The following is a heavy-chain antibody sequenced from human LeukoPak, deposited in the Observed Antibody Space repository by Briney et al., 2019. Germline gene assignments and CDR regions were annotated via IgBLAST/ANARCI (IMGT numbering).Heavy chain of an antibody. CDR2: ILTSGST. CDR3: ARVRVSGSYLYYFDS. CDR1: GGSISSYH. Sequence: SETLSLTCTVSGGSISSYHWSWVRQPPGKGLEWIGYILTSGSTNYNPSLKSRLTISVDTSKNQFTLKVNSVTAADTAVYYCARVRVSGSYLYYFDSWGQGNLDTVSS. D-gene: IGHD1-26*01. V-gene: IGHV4-4*09. J-gene: IGHJ4*02.